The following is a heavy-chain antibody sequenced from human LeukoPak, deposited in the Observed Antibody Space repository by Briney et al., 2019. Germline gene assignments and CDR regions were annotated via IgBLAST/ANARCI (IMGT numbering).Heavy chain of an antibody. CDR3: ARDLFGSNYGY. D-gene: IGHD1-26*01. CDR1: GFTFSSYS. Sequence: GGSLRLSCAASGFTFSSYSMNWVRQAPGKGLEWVSYISSSSSTIYYADSVKGRFTISRDSAKNSLYLQMNSLRAEDTAVYYCARDLFGSNYGYWGQGTLVTVSS. J-gene: IGHJ4*02. CDR2: ISSSSSTI. V-gene: IGHV3-48*01.